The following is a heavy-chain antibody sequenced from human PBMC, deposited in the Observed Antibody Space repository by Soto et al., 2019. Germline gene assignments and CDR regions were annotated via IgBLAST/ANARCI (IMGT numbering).Heavy chain of an antibody. CDR1: GFTISTYW. V-gene: IGHV3-7*01. CDR3: ARDFGAYDILTEYYYYYMDV. CDR2: IKQDGSEK. J-gene: IGHJ6*03. Sequence: GGSLRLSCAASGFTISTYWMSWVRQTPGKGLEWVANIKQDGSEKYYVDSVKGRFTISRDNAKNSLYLQMNSLRAEDTAVYYCARDFGAYDILTEYYYYYMDVGGKGTTVTVSS. D-gene: IGHD3-9*01.